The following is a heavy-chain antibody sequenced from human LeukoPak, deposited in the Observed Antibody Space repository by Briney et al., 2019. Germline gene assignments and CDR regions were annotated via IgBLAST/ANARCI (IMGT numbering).Heavy chain of an antibody. V-gene: IGHV3-30-3*01. CDR1: GFTFRSYA. CDR3: APETGPDDAFDI. CDR2: ISYDGNIK. J-gene: IGHJ3*02. Sequence: GKSLRLSCAASGFTFRSYAIPWVRQAPGKGLEWVAFISYDGNIKYYADSVKGRFSISRDNSKNTLYLQMNSLRAEDTAVYYCAPETGPDDAFDIWGQGTMVTVSS. D-gene: IGHD1-14*01.